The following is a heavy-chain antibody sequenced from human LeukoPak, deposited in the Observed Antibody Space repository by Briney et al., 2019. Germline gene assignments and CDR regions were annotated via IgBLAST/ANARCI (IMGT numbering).Heavy chain of an antibody. CDR3: ERGITGLDY. V-gene: IGHV3-23*01. Sequence: PGGSLRLSCAASGFTFSSYALSWVRQAPGKGLDWVSGINVSGGSTYYADSVKGRFTVSRDNSKNTLYLLMNSLRAEDTAVYYCERGITGLDYWGQGTLVTVSS. J-gene: IGHJ4*02. D-gene: IGHD5-24*01. CDR1: GFTFSSYA. CDR2: INVSGGST.